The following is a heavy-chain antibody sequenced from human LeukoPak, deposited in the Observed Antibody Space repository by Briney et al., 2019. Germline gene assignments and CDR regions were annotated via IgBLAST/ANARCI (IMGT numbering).Heavy chain of an antibody. CDR1: GGSISSYH. CDR3: ARLRLPYGDRELDY. CDR2: IYYSGST. V-gene: IGHV4-59*08. J-gene: IGHJ4*02. Sequence: SETLSLTCTVSGGSISSYHWSWIRQPPGKGLEWIGYIYYSGSTNYNPSLKSRVTISVDTSKNQFSLKLSSVTAADTAVYYCARLRLPYGDRELDYWGQGTLVTVSS. D-gene: IGHD4-17*01.